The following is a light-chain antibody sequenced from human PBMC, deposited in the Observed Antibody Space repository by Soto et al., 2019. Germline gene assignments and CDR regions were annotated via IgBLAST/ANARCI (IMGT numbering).Light chain of an antibody. CDR1: QSINSE. Sequence: EIVMTQSPATLSLSPGERAALSCRASQSINSELAWYQQKPGQPPRLLIYGASTRATGVPARFTGSDSGSEFTLTISGLQSEGFAVYYCQQAHNWPLTFSQGTRLEI. J-gene: IGKJ2*01. CDR2: GAS. CDR3: QQAHNWPLT. V-gene: IGKV3-15*01.